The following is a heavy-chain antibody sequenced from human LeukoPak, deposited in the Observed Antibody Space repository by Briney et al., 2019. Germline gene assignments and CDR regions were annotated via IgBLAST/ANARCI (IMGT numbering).Heavy chain of an antibody. CDR2: INAGNGNT. J-gene: IGHJ4*02. V-gene: IGHV1-3*01. CDR3: ARGPPDTGDFDY. CDR1: GYIFTSYA. D-gene: IGHD7-27*01. Sequence: ASVKVSCKASGYIFTSYAMHWVRQAPGQRLEWMGWINAGNGNTKYSQKFQGRVTMTRDTSTSTAYMELSSLRSEDTAVYYCARGPPDTGDFDYWGQGTPVTVSS.